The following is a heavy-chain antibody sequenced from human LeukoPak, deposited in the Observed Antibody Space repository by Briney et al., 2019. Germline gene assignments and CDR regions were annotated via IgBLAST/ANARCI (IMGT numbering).Heavy chain of an antibody. D-gene: IGHD5-12*01. CDR2: IKQDGSEK. V-gene: IGHV3-7*01. J-gene: IGHJ6*03. CDR3: ARDEIVATTKANYYYYMDV. Sequence: GGSLRLSCAASGFTFSDYAMSWVRQAPGKGLEWVANIKQDGSEKYYVDSVKGRFTISRDNAKNSLYLQMNSLRAEDTAVYYCARDEIVATTKANYYYYMDVWGKGTTVTISS. CDR1: GFTFSDYA.